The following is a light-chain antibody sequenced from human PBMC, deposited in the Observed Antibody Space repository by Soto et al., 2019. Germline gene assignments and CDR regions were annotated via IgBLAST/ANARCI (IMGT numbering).Light chain of an antibody. CDR2: GAS. J-gene: IGKJ2*01. CDR3: QLYGTSPRT. Sequence: EIVLAQSPGTLSLSPGERAILSCRASQTISSNYLAWYQQKPGQAPRLLIYGASSRATGIPDRFSGSGSGTEFTLTISRLEPEDFAVYFCQLYGTSPRTFGQGTKLEIK. CDR1: QTISSNY. V-gene: IGKV3-20*01.